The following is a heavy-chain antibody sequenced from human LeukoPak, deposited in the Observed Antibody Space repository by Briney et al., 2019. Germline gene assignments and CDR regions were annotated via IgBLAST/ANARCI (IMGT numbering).Heavy chain of an antibody. CDR2: INAGNGNT. V-gene: IGHV1-3*01. Sequence: ASVNVSCKASGYTFTSYAMHWVRQAPGQRLEWMGWINAGNGNTKYSQKFQGRVTITRDTSASAAYMELSSLRSEDTAVYYCARDHYYDSSGYLTHFDYWGQGTLVTVSS. J-gene: IGHJ4*02. CDR3: ARDHYYDSSGYLTHFDY. CDR1: GYTFTSYA. D-gene: IGHD3-22*01.